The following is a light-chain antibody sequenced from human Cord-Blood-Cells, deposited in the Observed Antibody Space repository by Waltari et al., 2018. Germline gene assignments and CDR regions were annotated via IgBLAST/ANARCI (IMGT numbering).Light chain of an antibody. CDR1: QSVSSSY. CDR3: QQYGSSPPYT. Sequence: EIVLTQSPGTLSLSPGERAPLSCRASQSVSSSYLAWYQQKPGQDPRLFIYGASSRATGIPERFSGRGCGTGFTLTISRLEPEDFAVYYCQQYGSSPPYTFGQGTKLESK. CDR2: GAS. V-gene: IGKV3-20*01. J-gene: IGKJ2*01.